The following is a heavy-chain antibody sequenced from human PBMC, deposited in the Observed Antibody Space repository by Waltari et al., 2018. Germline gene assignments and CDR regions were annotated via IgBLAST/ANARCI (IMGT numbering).Heavy chain of an antibody. J-gene: IGHJ6*03. D-gene: IGHD3-10*01. CDR3: AGGDGGYYYYKMDV. Sequence: QVQLVQSGAEATTPGSSVRVSCRASCGPFRSYRVNWVRQAPGKGREWMGRIMPDISETKYAVKFQGRITITADKSTGTVYMEVSSLRSDDTAVYYCAGGDGGYYYYKMDVWGQGTTVTVSS. V-gene: IGHV1-69*02. CDR2: IMPDISET. CDR1: CGPFRSYR.